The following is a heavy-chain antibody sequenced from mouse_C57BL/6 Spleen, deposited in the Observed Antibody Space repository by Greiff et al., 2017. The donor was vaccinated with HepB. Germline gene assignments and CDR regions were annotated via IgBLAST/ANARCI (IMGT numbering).Heavy chain of an antibody. D-gene: IGHD2-5*01. V-gene: IGHV1-64*01. CDR3: ARTIVTTRLFDY. J-gene: IGHJ2*01. Sequence: QVQLQQPGAELVKPGASVKLSCKASGYTFTSYWMHWVKQRPGQGLEWIGMIHPNSGSTNYNEKFKSKATLTVDKSSSTAYMQLSSLTSEDSAVYYCARTIVTTRLFDYWGQGTTLTVSS. CDR2: IHPNSGST. CDR1: GYTFTSYW.